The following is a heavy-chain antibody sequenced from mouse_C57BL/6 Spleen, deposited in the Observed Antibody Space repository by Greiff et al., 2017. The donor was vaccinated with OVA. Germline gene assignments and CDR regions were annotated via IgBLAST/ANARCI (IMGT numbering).Heavy chain of an antibody. V-gene: IGHV5-9-1*02. CDR1: GFTFSSYA. CDR3: TRDGSSSAWFAY. Sequence: EVKLVESGEGLVKPGGSLKLSCAASGFTFSSYAMSWVRQTPEKRLEWVAYISSGGDYIYYADTVKGRFTISRDNARNTLYLQMSSLKSEDTAMYYCTRDGSSSAWFAYWGQGTLVTVSA. CDR2: ISSGGDYI. D-gene: IGHD1-1*01. J-gene: IGHJ3*01.